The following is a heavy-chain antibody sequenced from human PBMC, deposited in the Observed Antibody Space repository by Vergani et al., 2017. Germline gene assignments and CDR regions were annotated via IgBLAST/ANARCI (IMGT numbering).Heavy chain of an antibody. CDR1: GGSISSGHYY. CDR2: IYYSGST. V-gene: IGHV4-30-4*01. Sequence: QLQESGPGLVKPSQTLSLTCTVSGGSISSGHYYWSWIRRPPGKGLEWIGHIYYSGSTYYKSSLKSRVTISVDTSNNQFSLKLSSVTAADTAVYYCARETCSSTSCLYLGVAFEIWGQGTMVTVSS. J-gene: IGHJ3*02. D-gene: IGHD2-2*01. CDR3: ARETCSSTSCLYLGVAFEI.